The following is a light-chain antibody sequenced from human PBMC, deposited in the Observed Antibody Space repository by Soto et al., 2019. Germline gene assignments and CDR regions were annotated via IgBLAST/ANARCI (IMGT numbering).Light chain of an antibody. CDR2: DVS. CDR1: SSDVGGYSH. CDR3: ASYTTSSTYV. Sequence: SVLTQPASVSGSPGQSIAISCPGTSSDVGGYSHVSWYQQQPGKAPKLVISDVSNRPSGVSDRFSGSKSGNTASLTISGLQTEDEADYYCASYTTSSTYVFGTGTKVTVL. J-gene: IGLJ1*01. V-gene: IGLV2-14*01.